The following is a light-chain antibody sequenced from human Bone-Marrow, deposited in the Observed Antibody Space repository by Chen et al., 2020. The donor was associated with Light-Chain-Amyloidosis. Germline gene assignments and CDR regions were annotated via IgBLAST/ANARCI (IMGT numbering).Light chain of an antibody. Sequence: QSALTQPASVSGSPGQSITISCTGSSSDVGTYNLVSWYQHHPGKAPKLIIYEAKKRPSGFSNRFSGSRSGYTASLTISGLQAEDAADYYCCSYAGRGKMFGGGTKLTVL. J-gene: IGLJ3*02. CDR1: SSDVGTYNL. V-gene: IGLV2-23*01. CDR3: CSYAGRGKM. CDR2: EAK.